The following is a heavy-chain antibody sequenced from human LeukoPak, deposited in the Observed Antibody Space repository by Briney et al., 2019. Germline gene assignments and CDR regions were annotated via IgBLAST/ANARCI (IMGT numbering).Heavy chain of an antibody. Sequence: SETLSLTCTVSGGSISSSYWSWIRQPPGKGLEWIAYIYTSGSTIFNPSLKSRVTLSLDASKNQFSLKLNSVTAADTAVYYCASWGTGFDYWGQGTLVTVSS. J-gene: IGHJ4*02. CDR1: GGSISSSY. D-gene: IGHD7-27*01. CDR3: ASWGTGFDY. CDR2: IYTSGST. V-gene: IGHV4-4*09.